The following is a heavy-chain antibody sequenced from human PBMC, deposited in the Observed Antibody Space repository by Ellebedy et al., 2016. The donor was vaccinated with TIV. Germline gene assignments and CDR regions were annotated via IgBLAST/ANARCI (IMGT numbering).Heavy chain of an antibody. D-gene: IGHD1-26*01. J-gene: IGHJ3*02. Sequence: MPSETLSLTCNVSGGSISALTYHWGWVRQSPGKGLEWIGNSHYSGSTYYNPSLRSRVTISLDTSKNQFSLKLTSVTAADTAVYYCASPRVAGPTRNAFHIWGQGTMLTVSS. CDR1: GGSISALTYH. CDR3: ASPRVAGPTRNAFHI. V-gene: IGHV4-39*07. CDR2: SHYSGST.